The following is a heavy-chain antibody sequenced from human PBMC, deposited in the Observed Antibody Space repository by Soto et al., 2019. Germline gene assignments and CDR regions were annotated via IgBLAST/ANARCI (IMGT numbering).Heavy chain of an antibody. V-gene: IGHV2-5*01. CDR2: IYWNGIE. CDR3: AHGDPLDFHY. Sequence: QITLKESGPTLVRPTQTLTLTCTFSGFSLSSSGEAVGWIRQTPGKALEWLALIYWNGIERYSPSLKSRLTIIKDTSKNQVVLTMTNMAPVDTATYFCAHGDPLDFHYWGPGTLVTVSP. J-gene: IGHJ4*02. D-gene: IGHD3-10*01. CDR1: GFSLSSSGEA.